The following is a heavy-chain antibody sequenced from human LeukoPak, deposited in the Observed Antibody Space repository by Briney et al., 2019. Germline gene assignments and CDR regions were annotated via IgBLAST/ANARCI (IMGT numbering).Heavy chain of an antibody. CDR2: ISGSGGST. CDR3: AKLGYSSGWSIVEFDY. CDR1: GFTFSSYA. Sequence: GGSLRLSCAASGFTFSSYAMSWVRQAPGKGLEWVSAISGSGGSTYYADSVKGRFTISRDNSKNTLYLQMNSLRAEGTAVYYCAKLGYSSGWSIVEFDYWGQGTLVTVSS. J-gene: IGHJ4*02. D-gene: IGHD6-19*01. V-gene: IGHV3-23*01.